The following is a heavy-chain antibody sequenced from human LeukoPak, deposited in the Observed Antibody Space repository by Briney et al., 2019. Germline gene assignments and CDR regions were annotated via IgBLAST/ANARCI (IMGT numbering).Heavy chain of an antibody. CDR3: ARGCSGGNPSYFDY. D-gene: IGHD4-23*01. CDR2: INHSGST. CDR1: GGSFSGYY. J-gene: IGHJ4*02. Sequence: SETLSLTCAVYGGSFSGYYWSWIRQPPGKGLEWIGEINHSGSTNYNPSLKSRVTISVNTSKNQFSLKLSSVTAADTAVYYCARGCSGGNPSYFDYWGQGTLVTVSS. V-gene: IGHV4-34*01.